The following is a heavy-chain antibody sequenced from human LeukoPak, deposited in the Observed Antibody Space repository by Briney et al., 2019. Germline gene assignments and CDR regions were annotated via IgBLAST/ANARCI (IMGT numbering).Heavy chain of an antibody. V-gene: IGHV3-21*01. J-gene: IGHJ6*03. CDR2: ISSSSSYI. CDR3: ARGADGGGYMDV. Sequence: GGSLRLSCAASGFTFSSYSMNWVRQAPGKGLEWVSSISSSSSYIYYADSVKGRFTISRDNAKNSLYLQMNSLRAEDTAVYYCARGADGGGYMDVWGKGTTVTVSS. CDR1: GFTFSSYS. D-gene: IGHD1-26*01.